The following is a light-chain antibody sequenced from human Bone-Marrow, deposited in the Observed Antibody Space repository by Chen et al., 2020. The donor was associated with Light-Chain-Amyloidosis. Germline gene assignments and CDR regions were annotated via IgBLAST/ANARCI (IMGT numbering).Light chain of an antibody. V-gene: IGKV3-15*01. CDR2: RAS. CDR1: QSVGDN. CDR3: QQHYAWPLT. J-gene: IGKJ4*01. Sequence: EIVMTQSPATLSVSPGESATLSCRASQSVGDNLAWYQQRPGQAPRLLIYRASTRATGIPARFSGCGSGTDFTLTISSLQPEDFAVYYCQQHYAWPLTFGGGTKVEI.